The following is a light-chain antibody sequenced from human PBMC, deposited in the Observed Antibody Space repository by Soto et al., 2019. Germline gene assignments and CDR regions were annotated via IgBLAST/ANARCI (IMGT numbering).Light chain of an antibody. V-gene: IGKV3-11*01. CDR1: QSLSSS. CDR3: QQRRSWPRT. Sequence: EIVLTQSPATLSLSPGERATLSCRASQSLSSSLAWYQQRPGQAPRLLIYDDSHRATGIPARFSGSGSGSDFTLTIINLEPEDFAVYYCQQRRSWPRTFGQGTKLEIK. J-gene: IGKJ2*01. CDR2: DDS.